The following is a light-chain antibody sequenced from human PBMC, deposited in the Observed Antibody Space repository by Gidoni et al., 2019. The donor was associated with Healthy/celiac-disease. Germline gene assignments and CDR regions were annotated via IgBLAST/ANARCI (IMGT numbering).Light chain of an antibody. Sequence: SYELTQPPSVSVSPGQTARITCSGDALPKQYAYWYQQKPGQAPVLVIYKDSERPSGIPERFSGSSSGTTVTLTISGVQAEDEADYYCQSADSSVVFGGGTKLT. V-gene: IGLV3-25*03. CDR1: ALPKQY. CDR2: KDS. J-gene: IGLJ2*01. CDR3: QSADSSVV.